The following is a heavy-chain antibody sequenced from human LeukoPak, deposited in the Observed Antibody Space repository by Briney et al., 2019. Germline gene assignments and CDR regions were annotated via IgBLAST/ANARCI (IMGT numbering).Heavy chain of an antibody. CDR3: ARVGTIFGVVPLSAFDI. Sequence: GASVKVSCKASGYTFTSYGISWVRQAPGQGLEWMGWISAYNGNTNYAQKLQGSVTMTTDTSTSTAYMELRSLRSDDTAVYYCARVGTIFGVVPLSAFDIWGQGTMVTVSS. J-gene: IGHJ3*02. CDR1: GYTFTSYG. CDR2: ISAYNGNT. D-gene: IGHD3-3*01. V-gene: IGHV1-18*04.